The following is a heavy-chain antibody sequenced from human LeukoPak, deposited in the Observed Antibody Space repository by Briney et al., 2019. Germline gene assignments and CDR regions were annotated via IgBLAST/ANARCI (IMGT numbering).Heavy chain of an antibody. J-gene: IGHJ4*02. V-gene: IGHV3-21*01. CDR1: GVTFSRYS. CDR2: ITGSSDYI. D-gene: IGHD3-10*01. Sequence: GGSLRLSCAASGVTFSRYSVNWVRQAPGKGLEWVSCITGSSDYIFYADSVRGRFTISRDNAKNSLYLQMNSLRAEDTAVYYCAKFKGHYGDSEYYFDYWGQGTLVTVSS. CDR3: AKFKGHYGDSEYYFDY.